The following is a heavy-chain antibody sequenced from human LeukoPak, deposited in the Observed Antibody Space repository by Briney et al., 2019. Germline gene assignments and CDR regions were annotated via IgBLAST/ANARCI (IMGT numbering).Heavy chain of an antibody. CDR3: ARGLTGDACDI. Sequence: AVKGRFTISRDNSKNTLYLQMISLRAEDTAVYYCARGLTGDACDIWGQGTMVTVSS. J-gene: IGHJ3*02. D-gene: IGHD7-27*01. V-gene: IGHV3-30*01.